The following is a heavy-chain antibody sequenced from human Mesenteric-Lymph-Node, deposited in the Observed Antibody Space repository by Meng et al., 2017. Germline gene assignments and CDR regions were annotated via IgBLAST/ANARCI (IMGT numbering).Heavy chain of an antibody. CDR2: IPNRGSS. D-gene: IGHD3-10*01. V-gene: IGHV4-30-4*01. CDR1: GDSISSGDYY. CDR3: LRGSGGSV. J-gene: IGHJ1*01. Sequence: VQLQESGPGLGRPSETLSLTCTVSGDSISSGDYYWSWIRQPPGKGLEWIGEIPNRGSSAYNPSLKSRVSMSIDKSKNQFSLKLTSVTAADTAVYHCLRGSGGSVWGQGTLVTVAS.